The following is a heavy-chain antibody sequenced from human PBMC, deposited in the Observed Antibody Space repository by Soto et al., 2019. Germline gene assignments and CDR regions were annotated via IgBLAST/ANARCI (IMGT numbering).Heavy chain of an antibody. J-gene: IGHJ6*02. CDR2: INHSGST. CDR3: AGGFGYSYGWRHGMDV. CDR1: GGSFSGYY. D-gene: IGHD5-18*01. Sequence: SETLSLTCAAYGGSFSGYYWSWIRQPPGKGLEWIGEINHSGSTNYNPSLKSRVTISVDTSKNQFSLKLSSVTAADTAVYYCAGGFGYSYGWRHGMDVWGQGTTVTVSS. V-gene: IGHV4-34*01.